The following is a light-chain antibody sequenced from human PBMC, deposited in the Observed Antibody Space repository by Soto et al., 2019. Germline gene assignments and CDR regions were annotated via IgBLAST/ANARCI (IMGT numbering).Light chain of an antibody. Sequence: EIVLTQSPGTLSLSPGERVTLSCRASQSVSSSYFAWYQQKPGQAPRLLIYGASSRATGIPDRFSGSGSGTDFTLTISRLEPEDFAVYYCQQYGSSYTFGQGTKLEIK. CDR3: QQYGSSYT. CDR1: QSVSSSY. V-gene: IGKV3-20*01. J-gene: IGKJ2*01. CDR2: GAS.